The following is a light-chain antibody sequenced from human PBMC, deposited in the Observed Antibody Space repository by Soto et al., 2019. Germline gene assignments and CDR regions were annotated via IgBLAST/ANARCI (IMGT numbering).Light chain of an antibody. CDR3: SSYTTTSTKV. V-gene: IGLV2-14*01. CDR2: EVT. Sequence: QSVLPQPASGSGSPGQSVTISCTGTSSDVGGYDYVSWYQQHPGKAPKFMIYEVTSRPSGVSHRFSGSKSGNTASLTISGLQAEDEADYYCSSYTTTSTKVFGPGTKVT. CDR1: SSDVGGYDY. J-gene: IGLJ1*01.